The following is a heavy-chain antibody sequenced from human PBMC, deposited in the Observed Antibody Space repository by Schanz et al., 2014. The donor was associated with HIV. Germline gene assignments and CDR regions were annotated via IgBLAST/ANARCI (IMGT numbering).Heavy chain of an antibody. CDR1: GFTFSSYA. D-gene: IGHD2-15*01. J-gene: IGHJ4*02. Sequence: VQLVESGGGVVQPGRSLRLSCAASGFTFSSYAMHWVRQAAGKGLEWVAVISYDGNDKYYADSVKGRFTISRDNSKNTLFLQMNSLRAEDTAVYHCAARYCSGAKCYSLDYWGQGTLVTVSS. CDR3: AARYCSGAKCYSLDY. V-gene: IGHV3-30*04. CDR2: ISYDGNDK.